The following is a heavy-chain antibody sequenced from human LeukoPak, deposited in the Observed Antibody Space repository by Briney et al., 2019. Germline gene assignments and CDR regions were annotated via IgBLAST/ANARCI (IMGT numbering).Heavy chain of an antibody. J-gene: IGHJ4*02. CDR2: INHNGSI. V-gene: IGHV4-34*01. Sequence: SEALSLTCAVSGGSFIGYYWSWLRQPPGRGLEWIGEINHNGSIDYNSSLKSRVTLSIDTSKNHFSLKMTSVTAAETAVYYCAGGVTILWGFDSWGQGTLVTVSS. D-gene: IGHD4-17*01. CDR3: AGGVTILWGFDS. CDR1: GGSFIGYY.